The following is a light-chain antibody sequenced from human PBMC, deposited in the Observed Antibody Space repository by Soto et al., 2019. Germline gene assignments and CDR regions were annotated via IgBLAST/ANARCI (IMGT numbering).Light chain of an antibody. J-gene: IGKJ2*01. CDR2: AAS. V-gene: IGKV1-9*01. CDR3: QQVNTYPHA. CDR1: QGISSS. Sequence: DIQLTQSPSFLSASVGDRVTITCRASQGISSSLAWFQQKPGKAPKLLIYAASTLQSRVPSRFSGSGSGTDFTLTISSLQPEDFATYYCQQVNTYPHAFGQGTKLEIK.